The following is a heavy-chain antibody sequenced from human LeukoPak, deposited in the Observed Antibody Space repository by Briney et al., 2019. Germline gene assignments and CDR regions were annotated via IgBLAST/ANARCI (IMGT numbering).Heavy chain of an antibody. D-gene: IGHD1-26*01. CDR2: ISGSGGGT. V-gene: IGHV3-23*01. J-gene: IGHJ4*02. CDR3: AKDLGRYRNNFFDY. Sequence: GGSLRLSCAASGFTFSSIAMGWVRQAPDKGLEWVSTISGSGGGTYYADSVKGRFTIPRDDSKNTLYLQMNSLRADDTAVYYCAKDLGRYRNNFFDYWGQGNLVTVSS. CDR1: GFTFSSIA.